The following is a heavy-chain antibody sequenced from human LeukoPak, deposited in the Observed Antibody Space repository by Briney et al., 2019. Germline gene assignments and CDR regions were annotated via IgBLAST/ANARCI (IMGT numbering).Heavy chain of an antibody. CDR3: AKEGGGGYYGSGSSLFDY. J-gene: IGHJ4*02. CDR2: ISGSGGST. V-gene: IGHV3-23*01. D-gene: IGHD3-10*01. Sequence: GGSLRLSCAASGFTFSSYAMSWVRQAPGKGLEWVSAISGSGGSTYYADSVKGRFTISRDNSKNTLYLQMNSLRAEDTAVYYCAKEGGGGYYGSGSSLFDYWGQGTLVTVSS. CDR1: GFTFSSYA.